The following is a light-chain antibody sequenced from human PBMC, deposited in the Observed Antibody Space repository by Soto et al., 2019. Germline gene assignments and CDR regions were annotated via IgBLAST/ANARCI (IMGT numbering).Light chain of an antibody. CDR1: QTISSH. CDR2: AAS. V-gene: IGKV1-39*01. CDR3: QQSYTTPIT. J-gene: IGKJ5*01. Sequence: DIQMTQSPSSLSASVGDRGSIRCRASQTISSHLNWYQQKPGKAPNLLVYAASSLQSGVPSRFTGSGSGTDFTLTIPSLQPEDFATYFCQQSYTTPITFGQGTRLEI.